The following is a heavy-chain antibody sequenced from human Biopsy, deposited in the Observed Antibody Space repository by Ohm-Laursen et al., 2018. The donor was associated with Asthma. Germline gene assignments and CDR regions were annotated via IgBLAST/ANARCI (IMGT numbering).Heavy chain of an antibody. CDR3: ARAPIPAYSDSSGFDL. CDR2: THHSGYT. CDR1: GGSFSSNY. Sequence: WQTLSLTCAVYGGSFSSNYWSWIRQTPGKGLEWLGDTHHSGYTNYNPSLSSRLTLSVDTSKNQFSLRLTSVTAADTAVYFCARAPIPAYSDSSGFDLWGQGTLVTVSS. J-gene: IGHJ4*02. D-gene: IGHD3-22*01. V-gene: IGHV4-34*01.